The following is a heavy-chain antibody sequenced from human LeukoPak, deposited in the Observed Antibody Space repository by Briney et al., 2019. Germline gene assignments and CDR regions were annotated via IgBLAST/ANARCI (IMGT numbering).Heavy chain of an antibody. J-gene: IGHJ3*02. CDR1: GFPFSSYG. CDR3: AKRATDDALDI. Sequence: GSLRLSCAASGFPFSSYGIHWVRQAPGKGLEWVAVITYDGSNGYFADSVKGRFTVSRDNSRNTLSLQMNSLRTEDTAVYYCAKRATDDALDIWGRGTMVTVSS. V-gene: IGHV3-30*18. D-gene: IGHD5-12*01. CDR2: ITYDGSNG.